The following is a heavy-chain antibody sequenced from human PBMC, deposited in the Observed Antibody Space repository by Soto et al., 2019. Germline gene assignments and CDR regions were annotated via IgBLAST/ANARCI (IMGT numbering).Heavy chain of an antibody. CDR1: GFTFSSYS. CDR3: ARLGNGNYRALES. CDR2: IWDDGGNK. J-gene: IGHJ4*02. V-gene: IGHV3-33*08. D-gene: IGHD3-3*01. Sequence: VQLVESGGGLVKPGGSLRLSCAASGFTFSSYSMHWVRQAPGKGLEWVAVIWDDGGNKYYADSVKGRFTIPRDNSKNTLHLEMNSLRAEDTAIYYCARLGNGNYRALESWGQGTLVTVSS.